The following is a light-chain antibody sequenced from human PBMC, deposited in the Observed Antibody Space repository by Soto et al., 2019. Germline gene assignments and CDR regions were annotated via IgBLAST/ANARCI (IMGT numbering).Light chain of an antibody. V-gene: IGLV1-44*01. CDR2: SNN. CDR1: SSNIGSNT. J-gene: IGLJ1*01. Sequence: QSVLTQPPSASGTPGQRVTISCSGSSSNIGSNTVNWYQQLPGTAPKLLIYSNNQRPSGVPDRFSGSKSGTSASLAISGLQSEDEAVYYCAAWDDSLNGLYVFGTGPKVTVL. CDR3: AAWDDSLNGLYV.